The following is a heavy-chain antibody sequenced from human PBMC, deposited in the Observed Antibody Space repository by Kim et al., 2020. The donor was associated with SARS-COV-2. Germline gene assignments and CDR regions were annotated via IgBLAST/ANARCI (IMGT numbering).Heavy chain of an antibody. CDR3: ARDRANWGFIGLIDY. Sequence: GGSLRLSCAASGFTFSSYGMHWVRQAPGKGLEWVAVISYDGSNKYYADSVKGRFTISRDNSKNTLYLQMNSLRAEDTAVYYCARDRANWGFIGLIDYWGQGTLVTVSS. CDR1: GFTFSSYG. V-gene: IGHV3-33*05. D-gene: IGHD7-27*01. CDR2: ISYDGSNK. J-gene: IGHJ4*02.